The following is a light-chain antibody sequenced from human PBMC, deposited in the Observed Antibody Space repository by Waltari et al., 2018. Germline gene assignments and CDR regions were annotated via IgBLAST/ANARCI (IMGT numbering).Light chain of an antibody. CDR3: QQGYSSPPYT. J-gene: IGKJ2*01. V-gene: IGKV1-39*01. CDR2: AAT. Sequence: DIQMTQSPSTLSASVGVRVTITCRASQSISTYLNWYQQKPGKAPSLLIFAATSLQSGVPSRFSGSGSGTEFTLTINNLQPEDFATYYCQQGYSSPPYTFGQGTKLLI. CDR1: QSISTY.